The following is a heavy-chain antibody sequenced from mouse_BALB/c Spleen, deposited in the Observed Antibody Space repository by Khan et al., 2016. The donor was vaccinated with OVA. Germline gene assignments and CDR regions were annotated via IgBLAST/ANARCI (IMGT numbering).Heavy chain of an antibody. CDR3: ATCYFYGYYFDY. V-gene: IGHV5-17*02. J-gene: IGHJ2*01. Sequence: EVELVESGGGLVQPGGSRKLSCAASGFTFTSYGMHWIRQAPEKGLEWVAYISSDSNTIYYADTVKGRFTISRDNPKNTLFLQMTSLRSGDTAMYFCATCYFYGYYFDYWGQGTTLTVSS. D-gene: IGHD1-1*01. CDR2: ISSDSNTI. CDR1: GFTFTSYG.